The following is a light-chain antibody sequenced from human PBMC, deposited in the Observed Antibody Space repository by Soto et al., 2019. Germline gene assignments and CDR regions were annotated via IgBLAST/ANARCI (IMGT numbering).Light chain of an antibody. CDR1: SSDVGGYNF. V-gene: IGLV2-14*01. J-gene: IGLJ1*01. Sequence: QTALTQPASVSGSPGQSITISCIGTSSDVGGYNFVSWYQQHPGKAPKLMIYEVSNRPSGVSSRFSGSKSGNTASLTISGLQAEDEADYYCSSYTSSRTYVFGTGTKVTVL. CDR2: EVS. CDR3: SSYTSSRTYV.